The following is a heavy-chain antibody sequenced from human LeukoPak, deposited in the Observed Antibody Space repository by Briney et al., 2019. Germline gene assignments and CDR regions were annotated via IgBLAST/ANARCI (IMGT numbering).Heavy chain of an antibody. J-gene: IGHJ5*02. CDR2: IIPIFGTA. Sequence: GASVNVSCKAPGDTLRSSAISWVRQAPGQGLEWMGGIIPIFGTANYAQKLQGRVTMTTDTSTSTAYMELRSLRSDDTAVYYCARLDKWLTDNWFDPWGQGTLVTVSS. V-gene: IGHV1-69*05. CDR3: ARLDKWLTDNWFDP. CDR1: GDTLRSSA. D-gene: IGHD3-22*01.